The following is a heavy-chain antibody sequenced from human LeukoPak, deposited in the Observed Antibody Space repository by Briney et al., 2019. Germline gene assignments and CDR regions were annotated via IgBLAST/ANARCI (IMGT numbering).Heavy chain of an antibody. CDR2: IFPGCCEN. V-gene: IGHV5-51*01. CDR1: GYSFTSYW. CDR3: ASVYYYDSSGYPYYFDY. J-gene: IGHJ4*02. Sequence: GESLKISCKGSGYSFTSYWIGWVRQMPGKGFGWMGIIFPGCCENIYSPSFQGQVTISADKSISSAYLQGSSLRASDTAMYYCASVYYYDSSGYPYYFDYWGRGTLVSVSS. D-gene: IGHD3-22*01.